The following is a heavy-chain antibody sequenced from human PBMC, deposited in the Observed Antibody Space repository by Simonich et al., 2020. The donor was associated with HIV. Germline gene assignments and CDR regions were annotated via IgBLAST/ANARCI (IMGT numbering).Heavy chain of an antibody. CDR2: ISSSRSYI. Sequence: EVQLVESGGGLVKPGGSLRLSCAASGFTFRTYVMSWVRQAPGRGLEWVSSISSSRSYIYYADSLKGRFTISRDNAKDSLYLQMSSLRAEDTAVYYCARLSFGEPYWGQGTMVTVSS. D-gene: IGHD3-10*01. J-gene: IGHJ3*01. V-gene: IGHV3-21*01. CDR1: GFTFRTYV. CDR3: ARLSFGEPY.